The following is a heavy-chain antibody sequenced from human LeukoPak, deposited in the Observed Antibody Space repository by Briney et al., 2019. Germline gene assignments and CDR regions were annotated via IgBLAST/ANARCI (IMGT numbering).Heavy chain of an antibody. CDR3: ARNSFGVVIPYRRGDYYYYMDV. J-gene: IGHJ6*03. Sequence: PSETLSLTCTVSGGSISSGSYYWSWIRQPAGKGLEWIGRIYTSGSTNYNPSLKSRVTISVDTSKNQFSLKLSSVTAADTAVYYCARNSFGVVIPYRRGDYYYYMDVWGKGTTVTVSS. D-gene: IGHD3-3*01. V-gene: IGHV4-61*02. CDR1: GGSISSGSYY. CDR2: IYTSGST.